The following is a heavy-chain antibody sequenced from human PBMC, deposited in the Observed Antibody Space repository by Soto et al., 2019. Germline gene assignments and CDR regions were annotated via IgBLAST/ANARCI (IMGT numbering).Heavy chain of an antibody. CDR1: GYSFTSYW. D-gene: IGHD5-12*01. CDR3: ARLVGESGYSGYEWGNYYYYYCMDV. J-gene: IGHJ6*02. Sequence: PGESLKISCKGSGYSFTSYWISWVRQMPGKGLEWMGRIDPSDSYTNYSPSFQGHVTISADKSISTAYLQWSSLKASDTAMYYCARLVGESGYSGYEWGNYYYYYCMDVWGQGTTVTVSS. CDR2: IDPSDSYT. V-gene: IGHV5-10-1*01.